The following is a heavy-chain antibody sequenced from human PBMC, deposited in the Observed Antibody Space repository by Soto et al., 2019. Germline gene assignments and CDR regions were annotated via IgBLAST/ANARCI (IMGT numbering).Heavy chain of an antibody. Sequence: ASVKVSCKASGFTFTSSAVQWVRQARGQRLEWIGWIVVGSGNTNYAQKFQERVTITRDMSTSTAYMELSSLRSEDTAVYYCAADQGGYYYYGMDVWGQGTTVTVSS. CDR3: AADQGGYYYYGMDV. CDR1: GFTFTSSA. CDR2: IVVGSGNT. J-gene: IGHJ6*02. V-gene: IGHV1-58*01. D-gene: IGHD3-16*01.